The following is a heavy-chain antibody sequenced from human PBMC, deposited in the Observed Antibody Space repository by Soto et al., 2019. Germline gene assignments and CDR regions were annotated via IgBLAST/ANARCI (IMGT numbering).Heavy chain of an antibody. CDR1: GGSISSSSYY. J-gene: IGHJ5*02. CDR3: ARHVRYYDSSGYYYGYNWFDP. V-gene: IGHV4-39*01. Sequence: SETLSLTCTVSGGSISSSSYYWGWIRQPPGKGLEWIGSIYYSGSTYYNPSLKSRVTISVDTSKNQFSLKLSSVTAADTAVYYCARHVRYYDSSGYYYGYNWFDPWGQGTLVTVSS. D-gene: IGHD3-22*01. CDR2: IYYSGST.